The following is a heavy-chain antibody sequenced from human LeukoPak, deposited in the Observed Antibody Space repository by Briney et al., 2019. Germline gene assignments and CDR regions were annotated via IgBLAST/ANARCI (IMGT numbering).Heavy chain of an antibody. J-gene: IGHJ4*02. CDR1: GGSISSYY. CDR2: IYYSGST. CDR3: ARSEPGGDFWSGYSYYFDY. V-gene: IGHV4-59*01. Sequence: PSEPLSLTCTVSGGSISSYYWSWIRQPPGKGLEWIGYIYYSGSTNYNPSLKSRVTISVDTSKNQFSLKLSSVTAADTAVYYCARSEPGGDFWSGYSYYFDYWGQGTLVTVSS. D-gene: IGHD3-3*01.